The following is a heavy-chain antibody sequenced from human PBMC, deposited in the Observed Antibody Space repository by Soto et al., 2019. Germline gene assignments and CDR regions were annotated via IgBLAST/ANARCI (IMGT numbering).Heavy chain of an antibody. CDR3: AKWVLDTAMVHGSFGY. J-gene: IGHJ4*02. CDR1: GFTFSSYA. D-gene: IGHD5-18*01. V-gene: IGHV3-23*01. CDR2: ISGSGGST. Sequence: EVQLLESGGGLVQPGGSLRLSCAASGFTFSSYAMSWVRQAPGKGLEWVSAISGSGGSTYYADSVKGRFTISRDNSKNTLSLQMNSLRAEDTAVYYCAKWVLDTAMVHGSFGYWGQGTLVTVSS.